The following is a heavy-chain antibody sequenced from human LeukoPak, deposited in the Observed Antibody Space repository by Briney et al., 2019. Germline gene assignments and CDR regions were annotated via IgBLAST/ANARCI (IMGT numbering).Heavy chain of an antibody. Sequence: GGSLRLSCAASGFTFSSYSMNWVRQAPGKGLEWVSYISSSSSTIYYADSVKGRFAISRDNAKNSLYLQMNSLRAEDTAVYYCARRGSWYFNWFDPWGQGTLVTVSS. CDR1: GFTFSSYS. CDR3: ARRGSWYFNWFDP. D-gene: IGHD6-13*01. J-gene: IGHJ5*02. V-gene: IGHV3-48*01. CDR2: ISSSSSTI.